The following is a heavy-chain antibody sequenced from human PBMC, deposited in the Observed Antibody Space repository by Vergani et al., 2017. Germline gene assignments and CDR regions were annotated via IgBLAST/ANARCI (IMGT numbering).Heavy chain of an antibody. V-gene: IGHV4-39*01. CDR2: IYYSGST. Sequence: QVQLQESGPGLVKPSETLSLTCTVSNDSVSNTFYYWGWIRQTPGKGLEWIGSIYYSGSTYYNPSLESRVTMSVDTSKSQFSLKLSSVTAADTAVYYCTRPWAVVAANNWFEPWGQGTLVTVSS. J-gene: IGHJ5*02. CDR1: NDSVSNTFYY. CDR3: TRPWAVVAANNWFEP. D-gene: IGHD2-15*01.